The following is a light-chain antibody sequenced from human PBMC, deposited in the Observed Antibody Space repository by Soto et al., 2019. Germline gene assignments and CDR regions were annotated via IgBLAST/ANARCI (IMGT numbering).Light chain of an antibody. J-gene: IGLJ1*01. CDR3: CSSTGSSTVV. V-gene: IGLV2-23*02. CDR1: SSDVGSYKL. Sequence: QSALTQPASVSGSPGQSITISCTGTSSDVGSYKLVSWYQQHPGKAPKLMIYEVSKRPSGVSNRFSGSKSGNTASLTISGLKVEDEADYYCCSSTGSSTVVFGTGTKLTVL. CDR2: EVS.